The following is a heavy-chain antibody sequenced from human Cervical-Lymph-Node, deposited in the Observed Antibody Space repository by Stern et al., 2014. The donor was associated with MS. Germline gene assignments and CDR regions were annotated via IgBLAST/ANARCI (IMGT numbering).Heavy chain of an antibody. CDR3: AKDKGYESGEELDY. CDR1: GFTLRNYA. CDR2: ISGSGDRT. D-gene: IGHD3-22*01. J-gene: IGHJ4*02. V-gene: IGHV3-23*04. Sequence: EVQLEESGGGLVQPGGSLRLSCSTSGFTLRNYAMAWVRLAPGKGLEWVSGISGSGDRTYYADSVKGRFTISTDNAKHTLFLQMNSLRAEDTAVYYCAKDKGYESGEELDYWGQGTLVTVSS.